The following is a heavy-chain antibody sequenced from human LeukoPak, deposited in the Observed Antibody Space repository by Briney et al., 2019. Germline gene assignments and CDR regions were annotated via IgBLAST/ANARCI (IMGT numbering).Heavy chain of an antibody. CDR3: AKRDSGWYYFDY. V-gene: IGHV3-74*01. J-gene: IGHJ4*02. D-gene: IGHD6-19*01. CDR2: INHDGSNT. Sequence: QPGGSLRLSCATSGFSFSTFWMHWVRQAPGKGLVWVSRINHDGSNTNYADSVKGRFTISRDNAKNTVYLQMNSLRAEDTAVYYCAKRDSGWYYFDYWGQGTLVTVSS. CDR1: GFSFSTFW.